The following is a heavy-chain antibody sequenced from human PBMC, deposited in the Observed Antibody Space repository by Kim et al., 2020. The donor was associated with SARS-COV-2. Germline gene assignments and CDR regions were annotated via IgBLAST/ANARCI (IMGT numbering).Heavy chain of an antibody. V-gene: IGHV3-30*04. CDR3: ARGSGSYSHYYYYGMDV. Sequence: GGSLRLSCAASGFTFSSYAMHWVRQAPGKGLEWVAVISYDGSNKYYADSVKGRFTISRDNSKNTLYLQMNSLRAEDTAVYYCARGSGSYSHYYYYGMDV. J-gene: IGHJ6*01. CDR1: GFTFSSYA. D-gene: IGHD1-26*01. CDR2: ISYDGSNK.